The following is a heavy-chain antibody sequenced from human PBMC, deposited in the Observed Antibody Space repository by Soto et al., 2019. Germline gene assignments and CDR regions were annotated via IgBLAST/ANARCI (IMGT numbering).Heavy chain of an antibody. J-gene: IGHJ6*02. Sequence: PGGSLRLSCAASGFTFSTYSMNWVRQAPGKGLEWVSYISSGSGTIYYADSVKGRFTISRDNAKNSLYLQMSSLRDEDAAVYFCARVRRDYYYFDMDVWGQGTTVTVSS. CDR2: ISSGSGTI. CDR1: GFTFSTYS. CDR3: ARVRRDYYYFDMDV. V-gene: IGHV3-48*02.